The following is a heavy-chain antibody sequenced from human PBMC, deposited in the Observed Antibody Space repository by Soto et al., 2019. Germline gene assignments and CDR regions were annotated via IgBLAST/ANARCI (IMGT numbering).Heavy chain of an antibody. CDR1: GYTFTSYA. D-gene: IGHD3-10*01. Sequence: ASVKVSCKASGYTFTSYAMHWVRQAPGQRLEWMGWINAGNGNTKYSQKFQGRVTITRDTSASTAYMELSSLRSEDTAVYYCARGRGTMVRGFLGYWGQGTLVTVSS. CDR3: ARGRGTMVRGFLGY. CDR2: INAGNGNT. V-gene: IGHV1-3*01. J-gene: IGHJ4*02.